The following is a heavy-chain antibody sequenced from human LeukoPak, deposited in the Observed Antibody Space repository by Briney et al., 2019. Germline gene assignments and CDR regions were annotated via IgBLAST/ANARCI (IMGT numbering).Heavy chain of an antibody. V-gene: IGHV3-23*01. CDR2: ISGSGGST. D-gene: IGHD3-10*01. Sequence: QPGGSLRLSCAASGFTFSSYAMSWVRQAPGKGLEWVSAISGSGGSTYYADSVKGRFTISRDNSKNMLYLQMNSLRAEDTAVYYCAKVPDVAWFGELHFKHHYFDYWGQGTLVTVSS. CDR3: AKVPDVAWFGELHFKHHYFDY. CDR1: GFTFSSYA. J-gene: IGHJ4*02.